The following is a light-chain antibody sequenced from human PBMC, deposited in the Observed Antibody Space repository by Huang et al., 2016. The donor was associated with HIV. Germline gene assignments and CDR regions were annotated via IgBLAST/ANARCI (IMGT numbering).Light chain of an antibody. V-gene: IGKV3-11*01. CDR2: DAS. J-gene: IGKJ5*01. CDR1: QSVSSY. Sequence: EIVLTQSPATLSLSPVERATLSCRASQSVSSYLAWYQQKPGQAPRLLSYDASNRATGIPARFSGSWSGTDFTLTISSLEPEDFAVYYCQQRSNWHSITCGQGTRLEIK. CDR3: QQRSNWHSIT.